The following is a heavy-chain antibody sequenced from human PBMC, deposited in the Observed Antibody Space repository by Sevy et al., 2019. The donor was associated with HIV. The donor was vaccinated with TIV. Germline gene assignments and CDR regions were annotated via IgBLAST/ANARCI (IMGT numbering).Heavy chain of an antibody. CDR3: AREGYYDYIWGSYRYFNDY. CDR2: IKQDGSEK. J-gene: IGHJ4*02. CDR1: GFTFSNYW. V-gene: IGHV3-7*03. D-gene: IGHD3-16*02. Sequence: GGSLRLSCAASGFTFSNYWMTWVRQAPGKGLEWVAHIKQDGSEKHYVDSLKGRFTISRVNSKNSVFLQMNSLTAEEMAVYFCAREGYYDYIWGSYRYFNDYWGQGTLVAVSS.